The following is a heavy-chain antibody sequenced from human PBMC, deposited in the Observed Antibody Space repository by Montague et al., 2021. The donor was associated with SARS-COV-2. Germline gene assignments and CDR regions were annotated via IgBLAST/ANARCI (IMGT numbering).Heavy chain of an antibody. CDR3: ARGGGSGYRYYFDY. V-gene: IGHV4-34*01. CDR2: INHSGST. J-gene: IGHJ4*02. D-gene: IGHD3-22*01. CDR1: SGSFRGYY. Sequence: SETLSLTCAVSSGSFRGYYWSWIRQPPGKGLEWIGEINHSGSTTXNPSLESRVSISVDTSKYQFSLKLSSVTAPDTAVYYCARGGGSGYRYYFDYWGQGSLVTVSS.